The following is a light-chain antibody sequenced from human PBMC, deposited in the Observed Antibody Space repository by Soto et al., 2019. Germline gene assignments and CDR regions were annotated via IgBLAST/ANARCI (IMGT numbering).Light chain of an antibody. CDR2: EIS. J-gene: IGLJ2*01. V-gene: IGLV2-8*01. CDR3: NSYAGANILI. Sequence: QSVLTQPPSASGSLGQSVTISCTGTGSDVGAYNYVTWYQQHPGKAPKLIIYEISKRPSGVPDRFSGSRSGNTASLTVSGLQAEDEADYYCNSYAGANILIFGGGTQLTVL. CDR1: GSDVGAYNY.